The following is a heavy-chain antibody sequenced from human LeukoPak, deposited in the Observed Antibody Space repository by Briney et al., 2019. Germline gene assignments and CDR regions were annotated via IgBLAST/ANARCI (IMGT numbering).Heavy chain of an antibody. CDR1: GGTSSSYA. D-gene: IGHD5-12*01. V-gene: IGHV1-69*01. J-gene: IGHJ4*02. Sequence: GASVKVSCKASGGTSSSYAISWVRQAPGQGLEWMGGIIPIFGTANYAQKFQGRVTITADESTSTAYMELSSLRSEDTAVYYCARGGGYDKKGDFDYWGQGTLVTVSS. CDR3: ARGGGYDKKGDFDY. CDR2: IIPIFGTA.